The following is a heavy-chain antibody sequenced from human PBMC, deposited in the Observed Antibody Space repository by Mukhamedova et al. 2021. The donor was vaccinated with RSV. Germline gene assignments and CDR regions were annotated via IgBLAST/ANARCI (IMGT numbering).Heavy chain of an antibody. Sequence: GEINHSGSTKYNPSLKSRVTISVDTSKNQFSLKLSSVTAADTAVYYCARDYGSGSYFLDAFDIWGQGTMVTVSS. CDR2: INHSGST. D-gene: IGHD3-10*01. V-gene: IGHV4-34*01. J-gene: IGHJ3*02. CDR3: ARDYGSGSYFLDAFDI.